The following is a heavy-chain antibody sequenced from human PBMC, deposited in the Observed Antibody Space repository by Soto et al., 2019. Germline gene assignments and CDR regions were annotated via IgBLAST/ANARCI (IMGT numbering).Heavy chain of an antibody. Sequence: VQLLESGGGLVQPGGSLRLSCAASGFTFSSYAISWVRQAPGQGLEWMGGIIPIFGTANYAQKFQGRVTITADKSTSTAYMELSSLRSEDTAVYYCARAARHYYGMDVWGQGTTVTVSS. CDR1: GFTFSSYA. V-gene: IGHV1-69*06. CDR3: ARAARHYYGMDV. CDR2: IIPIFGTA. J-gene: IGHJ6*02. D-gene: IGHD6-6*01.